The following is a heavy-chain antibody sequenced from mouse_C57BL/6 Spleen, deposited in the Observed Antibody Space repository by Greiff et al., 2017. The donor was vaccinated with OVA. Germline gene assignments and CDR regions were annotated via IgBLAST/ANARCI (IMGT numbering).Heavy chain of an antibody. D-gene: IGHD2-3*01. Sequence: EVKVVESGEGLVKPGGSLKLSCAASGFTFSSYAMSWVRQTPEKRLEWVAYISSGGDYIYYADTVKGRFTISRDNARNTLYLQMSSLKSEDTAMYYCTRDDGYLGVDYWGQGTTLTVSS. CDR3: TRDDGYLGVDY. CDR2: ISSGGDYI. J-gene: IGHJ2*01. CDR1: GFTFSSYA. V-gene: IGHV5-9-1*02.